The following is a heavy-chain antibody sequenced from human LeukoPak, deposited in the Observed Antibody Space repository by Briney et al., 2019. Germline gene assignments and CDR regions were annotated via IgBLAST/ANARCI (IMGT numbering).Heavy chain of an antibody. CDR3: ARDLSSSWYIGYYYMDV. V-gene: IGHV3-23*01. Sequence: GGSLRLSCAASGFTFSSYAMSWVRQAPGKGLEWVSAISGGGGSTYYADSVKGRFTISRDNSKNTLYLQMNSLRAEDTAVYYCARDLSSSWYIGYYYMDVWGKGTTVTVSS. CDR2: ISGGGGST. J-gene: IGHJ6*03. CDR1: GFTFSSYA. D-gene: IGHD6-13*01.